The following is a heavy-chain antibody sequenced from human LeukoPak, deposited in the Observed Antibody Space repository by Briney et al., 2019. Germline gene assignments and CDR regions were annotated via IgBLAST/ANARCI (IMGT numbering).Heavy chain of an antibody. D-gene: IGHD3-10*01. J-gene: IGHJ6*03. CDR2: IYPGDSDT. CDR3: ARLVPITMVRGARYYYYMDV. CDR1: GYSFTSYW. V-gene: IGHV5-51*01. Sequence: GESLKISCKGSGYSFTSYWIGWVRQMPGKGLEWMGIIYPGDSDTRYSPSFQGQVTISADKSISTAYLQWSSLKASDTAMYYCARLVPITMVRGARYYYYMDVWGKGTTVTISS.